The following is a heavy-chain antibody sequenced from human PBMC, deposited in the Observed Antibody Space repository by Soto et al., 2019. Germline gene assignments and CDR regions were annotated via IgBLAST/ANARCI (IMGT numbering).Heavy chain of an antibody. CDR2: FSYDGITK. V-gene: IGHV3-30*03. J-gene: IGHJ4*02. CDR1: GFTFSSHG. D-gene: IGHD6-19*01. CDR3: AREQGYGWYRVADY. Sequence: QVQLVESGGGVVQPGGSLTLSCAASGFTFSSHGMHWVRLAPGRGLEWVAVFSYDGITKHYGDSVKGRFTISRDNSKNTVSRQMNSVRVEDYSVYYCAREQGYGWYRVADYLGQGTLVTVSS.